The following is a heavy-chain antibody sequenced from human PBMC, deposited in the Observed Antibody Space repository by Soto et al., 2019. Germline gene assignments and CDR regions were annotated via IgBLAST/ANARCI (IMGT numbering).Heavy chain of an antibody. D-gene: IGHD3-10*01. J-gene: IGHJ4*02. CDR3: ARDSGRVLDY. CDR1: GFTFSSYA. Sequence: GGSLRLSCAASGFTFSSYAMHWVRQAPGKGLEWVAVISYDGSNKYYADSVKGRFTISRDNSKNTLYLQMNSLRAEDTAVYYCARDSGRVLDYWGQGTLVTVSS. CDR2: ISYDGSNK. V-gene: IGHV3-30-3*01.